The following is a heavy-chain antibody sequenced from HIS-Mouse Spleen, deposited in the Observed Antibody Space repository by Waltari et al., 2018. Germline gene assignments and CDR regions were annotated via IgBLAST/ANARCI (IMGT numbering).Heavy chain of an antibody. J-gene: IGHJ3*02. CDR3: ARAAGDYYDSSGYDAFDI. CDR2: ISAYNGNT. Sequence: QVQLVQSGAEVKKPGASVKVSCKASGYTFPSYGISWVRQAHGQGLEWMGWISAYNGNTNYAQKLQGRVTMTTDTSTSTAYMELRSLRSDDTAVYYCARAAGDYYDSSGYDAFDIWGQGTMVTVSS. D-gene: IGHD3-22*01. CDR1: GYTFPSYG. V-gene: IGHV1-18*01.